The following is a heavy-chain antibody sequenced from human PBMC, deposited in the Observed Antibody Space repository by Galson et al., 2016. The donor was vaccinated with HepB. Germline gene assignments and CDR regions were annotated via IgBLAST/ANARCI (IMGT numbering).Heavy chain of an antibody. J-gene: IGHJ2*01. V-gene: IGHV3-33*08. Sequence: SLRLSCAASGFIFSNYGMHWVRQAPGKGLEWVADIWSNGNNKYYADAVRGRFSVSRTQAKNSLYMQMNSLRAEDTAVYYCARDTDTSGLHWYFDLWGRGTLVTVTA. D-gene: IGHD3-22*01. CDR2: IWSNGNNK. CDR3: ARDTDTSGLHWYFDL. CDR1: GFIFSNYG.